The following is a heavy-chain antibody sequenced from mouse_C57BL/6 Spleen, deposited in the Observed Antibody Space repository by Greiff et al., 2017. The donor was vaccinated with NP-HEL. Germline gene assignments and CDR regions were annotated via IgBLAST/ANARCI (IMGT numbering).Heavy chain of an antibody. Sequence: QVQLQQPGAELVKPGASVKMSCKASGYTFTSYWITWVKQRPGQGLEWIGDIYPGSGSTNYNEKFKSKATLTVDTSSSTAYMQLSSLTSEDSAVYYGARGGNYDYDFAYWGQGTLVTVSA. CDR2: IYPGSGST. CDR1: GYTFTSYW. CDR3: ARGGNYDYDFAY. V-gene: IGHV1-55*01. J-gene: IGHJ3*01. D-gene: IGHD2-4*01.